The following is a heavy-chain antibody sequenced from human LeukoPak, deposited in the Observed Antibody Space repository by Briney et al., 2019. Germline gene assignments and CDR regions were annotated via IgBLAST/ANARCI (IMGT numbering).Heavy chain of an antibody. D-gene: IGHD2-8*01. V-gene: IGHV1-8*02. CDR2: MNPNSGNT. J-gene: IGHJ4*02. CDR1: GYTFTSYD. Sequence: ASVKVSCKASGYTFTSYDINWVRQATGQGLEWMGWMNPNSGNTGYAQKFQGRVTMTRDMSASTVYMELSSLRSEDTAIYYCARDNDFDYWGQGTLVTVSS. CDR3: ARDNDFDY.